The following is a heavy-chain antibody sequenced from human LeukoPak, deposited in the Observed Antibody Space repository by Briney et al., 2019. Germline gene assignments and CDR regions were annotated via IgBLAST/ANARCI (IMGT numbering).Heavy chain of an antibody. J-gene: IGHJ3*02. CDR3: TSNPGYSYGSLDAFDI. Sequence: PGGSLRLSCTASGFTFGDYSMSWLRRAPGKGLEWVGFIRSKAYGGTTEYAASVKGRFTISRDDSRGIAYLQMNSLETEDTAVYYCTSNPGYSYGSLDAFDIWGQGTMVTVSS. CDR2: IRSKAYGGTT. D-gene: IGHD5-18*01. V-gene: IGHV3-49*03. CDR1: GFTFGDYS.